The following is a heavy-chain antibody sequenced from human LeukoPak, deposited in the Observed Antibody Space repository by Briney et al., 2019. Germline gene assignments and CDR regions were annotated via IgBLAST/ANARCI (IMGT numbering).Heavy chain of an antibody. CDR2: ISAYNGNT. V-gene: IGHV1-18*01. D-gene: IGHD2-2*01. J-gene: IGHJ6*02. Sequence: GASVKVSCKASGYTFTSYGISWVRQAPGQGLEWMGWISAYNGNTNYAQKLQGRVTMTTDTSTSTAYMELRSLRSDDTAVYYCARDCSSTSCCWTNYYYYYGMDVWGQGTTVTVSS. CDR3: ARDCSSTSCCWTNYYYYYGMDV. CDR1: GYTFTSYG.